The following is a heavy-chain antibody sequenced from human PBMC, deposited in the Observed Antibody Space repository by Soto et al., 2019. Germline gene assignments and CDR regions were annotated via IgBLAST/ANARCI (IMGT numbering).Heavy chain of an antibody. Sequence: QVQLVQSGAEVKKPGSSVKVSCTASGGTFSSYAISWVRQAPGQGLEWMGGIIPIFGTANYAQKFQGRVTITADKSTNTAYMELSSLRSEDTAVYYCARGGEYYDSSGYPTGYNRFDPWGQGTLVTVSS. V-gene: IGHV1-69*06. D-gene: IGHD3-22*01. CDR3: ARGGEYYDSSGYPTGYNRFDP. J-gene: IGHJ5*02. CDR2: IIPIFGTA. CDR1: GGTFSSYA.